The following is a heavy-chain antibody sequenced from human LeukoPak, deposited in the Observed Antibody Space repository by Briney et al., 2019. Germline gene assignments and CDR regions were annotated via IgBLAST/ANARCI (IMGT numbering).Heavy chain of an antibody. Sequence: PSETLSLTCTVSGGSISSSYWSWIRQPPGKGLEWIGYIYYSGSTNYNPSLKSRVTISVDTSKNQFSLKLSSVTAADTAVYYCARSSGYDLDYYYYMDVWGKGTTVTISS. CDR1: GGSISSSY. V-gene: IGHV4-59*08. J-gene: IGHJ6*03. CDR3: ARSSGYDLDYYYYMDV. CDR2: IYYSGST. D-gene: IGHD5-12*01.